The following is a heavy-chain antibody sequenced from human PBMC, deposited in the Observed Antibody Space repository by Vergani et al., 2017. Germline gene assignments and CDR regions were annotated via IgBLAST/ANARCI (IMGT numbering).Heavy chain of an antibody. Sequence: QVQLQESGPGLVKPSETLSLTCTVSGGSISSYYWSWIRQPPGKGLEWIGYIYYSGSTNYNPSLKSRVTISVATSKNQFSLKLSSVTAADTAVYYCARAPLGDYYGFDYWGQGTLVTVSS. CDR3: ARAPLGDYYGFDY. V-gene: IGHV4-59*01. D-gene: IGHD3-3*01. CDR1: GGSISSYY. J-gene: IGHJ4*02. CDR2: IYYSGST.